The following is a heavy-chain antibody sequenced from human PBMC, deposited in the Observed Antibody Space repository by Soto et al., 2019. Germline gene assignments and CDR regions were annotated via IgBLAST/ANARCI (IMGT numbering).Heavy chain of an antibody. Sequence: QVQLVESGGGVVQPGRSLRLSCAASGFTFSSYGMHWVRQAPGKGLEWVAVISYDGSNKYYADSVKGRFTISRDNSKNTLSLQMNSLRAEDTAVYYCAKVRYNWNDVSYGMDVWGQGTTVTVSS. CDR1: GFTFSSYG. V-gene: IGHV3-30*18. D-gene: IGHD1-1*01. CDR3: AKVRYNWNDVSYGMDV. J-gene: IGHJ6*02. CDR2: ISYDGSNK.